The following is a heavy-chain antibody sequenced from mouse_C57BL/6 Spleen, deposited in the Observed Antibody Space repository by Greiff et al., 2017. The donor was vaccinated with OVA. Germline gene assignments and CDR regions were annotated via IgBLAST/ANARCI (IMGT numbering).Heavy chain of an antibody. CDR3: ARDGGTGTWFAY. D-gene: IGHD4-1*01. CDR2: ISYDGSN. CDR1: GYSITSGYY. V-gene: IGHV3-6*01. J-gene: IGHJ3*01. Sequence: ESGPGLVKPSQSLSLTCSVTGYSITSGYYWNWIRQFPGNKLEWMGYISYDGSNNYNPSLKNRISITRDTSKNQFFLKLNSVTTEDTATYYCARDGGTGTWFAYWGQGTLVTVSA.